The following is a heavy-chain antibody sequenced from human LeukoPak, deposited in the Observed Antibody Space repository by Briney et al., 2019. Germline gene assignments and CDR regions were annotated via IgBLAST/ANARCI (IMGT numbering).Heavy chain of an antibody. V-gene: IGHV1-8*03. D-gene: IGHD3-10*01. Sequence: ASVKVSCKASGYTFTSYDINWVRQATGQGLEWMGWMNPNSGNTGYAQKFQGRVTITRNTSISTAYMELSSLRSEDTAVYYCARGYRGSGSYYFGYWGQGTLVTVSS. J-gene: IGHJ4*02. CDR1: GYTFTSYD. CDR3: ARGYRGSGSYYFGY. CDR2: MNPNSGNT.